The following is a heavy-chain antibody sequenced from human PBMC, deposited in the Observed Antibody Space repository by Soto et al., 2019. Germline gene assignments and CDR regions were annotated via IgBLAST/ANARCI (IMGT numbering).Heavy chain of an antibody. D-gene: IGHD2-2*01. CDR2: IYYSGIT. J-gene: IGHJ4*02. Sequence: SETLSLTCSVSGGSVSGGSYYWIGIRQPPGKGLEWIGYIYYSGITNYNPSLKSRVTISVDTSKNQFSLKLSSVTAADTAVYYCARDYQGFSYWGQGTLVTVSS. V-gene: IGHV4-61*01. CDR3: ARDYQGFSY. CDR1: GGSVSGGSYY.